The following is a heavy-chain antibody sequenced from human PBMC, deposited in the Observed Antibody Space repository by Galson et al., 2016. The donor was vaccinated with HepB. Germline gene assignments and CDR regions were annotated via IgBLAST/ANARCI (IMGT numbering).Heavy chain of an antibody. V-gene: IGHV3-30*04. CDR1: GFTFRSFA. CDR3: ARELIVVAPDTQHYGMDV. D-gene: IGHD2-2*01. CDR2: ISYDGTNE. Sequence: SLRLSCAASGFTFRSFAMHWVRQAPGKGLEWVAVISYDGTNEYYVDSVRGRFTISRDNSKKTVSLQMNSLRPEETAVYYCARELIVVAPDTQHYGMDVGGQGTTVTVAS. J-gene: IGHJ6*02.